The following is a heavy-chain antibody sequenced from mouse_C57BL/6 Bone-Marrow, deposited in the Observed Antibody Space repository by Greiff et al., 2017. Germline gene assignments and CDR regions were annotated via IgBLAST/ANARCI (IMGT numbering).Heavy chain of an antibody. J-gene: IGHJ1*03. CDR1: GFTFSDYY. CDR2: ISNGGGST. V-gene: IGHV5-12*01. Sequence: EVKLMESGGGLVQPGGSLKLSCAASGFTFSDYYMYWVRQTPEKRLEWVAYISNGGGSTYYPDTVKGRFTISRDNAKNTLYLQMSRLKSEDTAMYCCARHVRSPAFDVWGTGTTVTVSS. D-gene: IGHD1-1*01. CDR3: ARHVRSPAFDV.